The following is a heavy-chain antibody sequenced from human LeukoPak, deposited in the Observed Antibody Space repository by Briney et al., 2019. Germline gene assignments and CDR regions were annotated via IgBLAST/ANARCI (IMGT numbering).Heavy chain of an antibody. CDR1: GFTFNSYG. CDR2: IRYDGSNK. D-gene: IGHD3-3*01. Sequence: GGSLRLSCAASGFTFNSYGMHWVRQAPGKGLEWVAFIRYDGSNKYYADSVKGRFTISRDNSKNTLYLQMNSLRAEDTAVYYCAKDGAFWSGYPHWFDPWGQGTLVTVSS. CDR3: AKDGAFWSGYPHWFDP. J-gene: IGHJ5*02. V-gene: IGHV3-30*02.